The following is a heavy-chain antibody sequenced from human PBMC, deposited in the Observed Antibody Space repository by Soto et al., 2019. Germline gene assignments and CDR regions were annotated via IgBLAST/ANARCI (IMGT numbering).Heavy chain of an antibody. Sequence: QVQLVESGGGVVQPGRSLRLSCAASGFTFSSYGMHWVRQAPGKGLEWVAVISHDGSNKYYADSVKDRFTIARDNSKNTLYLQMNSLRAEDTAVYYCAKPYVEPYYYYGRDVWGQGTTVTVSS. J-gene: IGHJ6*02. CDR3: AKPYVEPYYYYGRDV. D-gene: IGHD4-17*01. V-gene: IGHV3-30*18. CDR2: ISHDGSNK. CDR1: GFTFSSYG.